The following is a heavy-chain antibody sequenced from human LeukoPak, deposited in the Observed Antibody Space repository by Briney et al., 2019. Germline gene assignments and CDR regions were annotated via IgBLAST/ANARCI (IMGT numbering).Heavy chain of an antibody. Sequence: GGSLRLSCAASGLTFSNYAMYWVRQAPGKGLEYVSVISSNGGSTDYANSVKGRFTISRDNSKNRLFLQMGSLRAEDVAVYYCARGGYYDSSGSFEYWGQGTLVTVSS. CDR2: ISSNGGST. CDR1: GLTFSNYA. D-gene: IGHD3-22*01. J-gene: IGHJ4*02. CDR3: ARGGYYDSSGSFEY. V-gene: IGHV3-64*01.